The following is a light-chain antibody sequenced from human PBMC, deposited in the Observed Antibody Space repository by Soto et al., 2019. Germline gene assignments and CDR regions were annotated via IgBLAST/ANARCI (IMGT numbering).Light chain of an antibody. CDR3: CSYAGSYKWV. J-gene: IGLJ3*02. CDR2: DVS. V-gene: IGLV2-11*01. CDR1: SSDVGGYSY. Sequence: QSALTQPRSVSGSPGQSVTISCTGTSSDVGGYSYVSWYQQHPGKAPKLMIYDVSKRPSGVPDRFSGSKSGNTASLTISGLQAEDEADYYCCSYAGSYKWVFGGGTKLTVL.